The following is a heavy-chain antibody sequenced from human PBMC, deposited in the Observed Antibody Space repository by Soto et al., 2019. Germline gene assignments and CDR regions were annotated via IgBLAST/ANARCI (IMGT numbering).Heavy chain of an antibody. Sequence: QVPLVQSGAEVKKPGASVKVSCKVSGYTLTELSMHWVRQAPGKGLEWMGGFDPEDGETIYAQKFQGRVTMTEDTSTDTAYMELSSLRSEDTAVYYCATAGVYCSGGSCYSAGLDYWGQGTLVTVSS. CDR1: GYTLTELS. CDR2: FDPEDGET. V-gene: IGHV1-24*01. J-gene: IGHJ4*02. D-gene: IGHD2-15*01. CDR3: ATAGVYCSGGSCYSAGLDY.